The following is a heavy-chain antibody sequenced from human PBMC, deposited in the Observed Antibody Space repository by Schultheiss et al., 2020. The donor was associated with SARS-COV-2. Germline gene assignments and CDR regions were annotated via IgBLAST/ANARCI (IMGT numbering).Heavy chain of an antibody. CDR3: VREGQDMTIFGPVTNYYYYFYGMDV. J-gene: IGHJ6*02. Sequence: GESLKISCAVSGFTISDFGMHWVRQAPGKGLEWVAVIYYDGKNKNADSVKGRFTVSRDSSKNTLSLQMNSLRVEDTAVYYCVREGQDMTIFGPVTNYYYYFYGMDVWGQGTTVTVSS. D-gene: IGHD3-3*01. CDR1: GFTISDFG. CDR2: IYYDGKNK. V-gene: IGHV3-33*01.